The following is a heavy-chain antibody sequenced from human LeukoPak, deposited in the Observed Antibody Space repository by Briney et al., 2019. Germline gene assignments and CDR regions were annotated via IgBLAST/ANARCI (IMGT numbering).Heavy chain of an antibody. CDR2: MSYDGSHE. Sequence: GGSLRLSCAASGFTFSRHAMYWVRQPPGKGLEWVAVMSYDGSHEKYADAVRGRFTISRDNSKNTLFLQMDSLTTADTAVYFCAKDGGIAASGYYYYGMDFWGQGTTVIVSS. D-gene: IGHD6-13*01. CDR1: GFTFSRHA. CDR3: AKDGGIAASGYYYYGMDF. J-gene: IGHJ6*02. V-gene: IGHV3-30*01.